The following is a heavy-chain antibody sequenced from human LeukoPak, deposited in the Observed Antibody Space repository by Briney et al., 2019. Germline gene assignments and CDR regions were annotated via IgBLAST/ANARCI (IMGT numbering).Heavy chain of an antibody. CDR3: ARDSIPYILTRWGNRFDY. J-gene: IGHJ4*02. V-gene: IGHV3-30*01. CDR2: ISYDGSNK. Sequence: PGRSLRLSCAASGFTFSRYAMHWVRQAPGKGLEWVAVISYDGSNKYYADSVKGRFTISRDNSKNTLYLQMNSLRAEDTAVYYCARDSIPYILTRWGNRFDYWGQGTLVTVSS. CDR1: GFTFSRYA. D-gene: IGHD3-9*01.